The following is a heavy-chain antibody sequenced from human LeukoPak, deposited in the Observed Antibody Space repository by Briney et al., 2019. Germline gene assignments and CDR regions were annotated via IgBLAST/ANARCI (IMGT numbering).Heavy chain of an antibody. Sequence: GGSLRLSCVGSGFSLDDYVMYWVRQVPGKGLEWVSSISWDSGSQAYADSVRGRFTISRDNAKNSLYLQMNSLRPEDTAFYYCIKDMGFDLLKDAFHVWGQGTLLTVSS. D-gene: IGHD3-9*01. CDR1: GFSLDDYV. CDR3: IKDMGFDLLKDAFHV. J-gene: IGHJ3*01. CDR2: ISWDSGSQ. V-gene: IGHV3-9*01.